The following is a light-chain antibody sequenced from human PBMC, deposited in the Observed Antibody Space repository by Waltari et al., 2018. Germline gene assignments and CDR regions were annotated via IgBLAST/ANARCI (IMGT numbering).Light chain of an antibody. CDR1: SSDVGDFNS. CDR2: DVS. J-gene: IGLJ2*01. V-gene: IGLV2-14*03. CDR3: SSFTTSSTLL. Sequence: QSALTQPASVSASPGESITISCTATSSDVGDFNSVPWYQQHPGNAPKFMIYDVSTRPSGVSHRFSGSKSGNTASLTISGLQAEDEAVYYCSSFTTSSTLLFGGGTKLTVL.